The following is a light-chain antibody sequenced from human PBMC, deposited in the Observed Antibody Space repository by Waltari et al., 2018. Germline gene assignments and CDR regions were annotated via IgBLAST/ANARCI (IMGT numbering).Light chain of an antibody. CDR3: QQLNSYPIT. J-gene: IGKJ5*01. CDR2: AAS. CDR1: QGISSN. V-gene: IGKV1-9*01. Sequence: IEFTQSPSPLSASVGARVTITCRASQGISSNLAWYQQKPGKAPKLLISAASTLQSGVPLRFSGSGSGTDFTLTISSLQPEDFATYYCQQLNSYPITFGQGTRLEIK.